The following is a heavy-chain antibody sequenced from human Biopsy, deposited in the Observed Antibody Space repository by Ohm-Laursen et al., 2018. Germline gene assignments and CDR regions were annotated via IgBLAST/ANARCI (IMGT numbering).Heavy chain of an antibody. CDR2: VYYSGST. D-gene: IGHD3-22*01. CDR1: GGSISSYY. J-gene: IGHJ3*02. CDR3: GRREVVITHDAFDT. Sequence: PSETLSLTCTVSGGSISSYYWTWIRQPPGKGLEWIGDVYYSGSTNRNPSLKSRFTILVDTSKNQFSLKLNSVTAADTAVYYCGRREVVITHDAFDTWGQGTMVTVSS. V-gene: IGHV4-59*08.